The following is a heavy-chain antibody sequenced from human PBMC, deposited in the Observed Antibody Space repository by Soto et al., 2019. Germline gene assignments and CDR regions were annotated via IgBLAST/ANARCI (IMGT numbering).Heavy chain of an antibody. V-gene: IGHV3-66*01. D-gene: IGHD2-8*01. Sequence: EVQLVESGGGLVQPWGSLRLSCVASGFTVSNNYMTWVRQAPGKGLEWVSNMYSGGETFYTDSVKGRFTISRDSSTNTLYLQMDNVRAEDTAVYYCARDPGVNWAWGKGTTVTVSS. CDR1: GFTVSNNY. J-gene: IGHJ6*04. CDR2: MYSGGET. CDR3: ARDPGVNWA.